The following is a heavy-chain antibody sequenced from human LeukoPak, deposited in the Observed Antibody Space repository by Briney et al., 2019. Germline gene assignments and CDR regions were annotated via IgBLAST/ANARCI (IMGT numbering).Heavy chain of an antibody. CDR2: ISYDGSNK. CDR1: GFTFSSYG. J-gene: IGHJ3*02. CDR3: AREVAAAVPWAFDI. V-gene: IGHV3-30*03. D-gene: IGHD6-13*01. Sequence: GGSLRLSCAASGFTFSSYGMHWVRQAPGKGLEWVAVISYDGSNKYYADSVKGRFTISRDNSKNTLYLQMNSLRAEDTAVYYCAREVAAAVPWAFDIWGQGTMVTVSS.